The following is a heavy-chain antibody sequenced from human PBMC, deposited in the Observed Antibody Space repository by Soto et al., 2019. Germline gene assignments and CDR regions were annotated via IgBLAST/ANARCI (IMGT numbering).Heavy chain of an antibody. J-gene: IGHJ6*02. V-gene: IGHV3-74*01. CDR2: INSDGSST. CDR3: ARGGYGSGSYYNVNYYYYDMDV. CDR1: GFTFSSYW. D-gene: IGHD3-10*01. Sequence: GGSLRLSCAASGFTFSSYWMHWVRQAPGKGLVWVSRINSDGSSTSYADSVKGRFTISRDNAKNTLYLQMNSLRAEDTAVYYCARGGYGSGSYYNVNYYYYDMDVWGQGTTVTVSS.